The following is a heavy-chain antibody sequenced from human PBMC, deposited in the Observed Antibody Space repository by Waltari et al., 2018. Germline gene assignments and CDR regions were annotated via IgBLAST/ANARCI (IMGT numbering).Heavy chain of an antibody. CDR1: GYTLTDLS. D-gene: IGHD1-20*01. CDR2: IDPEDGAT. J-gene: IGHJ6*02. CDR3: ARYIWNPKGGMDV. Sequence: QVQLVQSGAEVKKPGASVKVSCKVSGYTLTDLSMHWVRQAPGRGLEWRGGIDPEDGATIYAQKSQGRVTMTEDTSTDTAYMELSSLGSEDTAVYYCARYIWNPKGGMDVWGQGTTVTVSS. V-gene: IGHV1-24*01.